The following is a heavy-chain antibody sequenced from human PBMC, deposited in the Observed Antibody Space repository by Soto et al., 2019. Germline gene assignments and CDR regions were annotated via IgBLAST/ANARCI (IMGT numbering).Heavy chain of an antibody. CDR3: ARAGSNGDYEREVYRYYYYMDV. CDR1: GFTFSSYS. V-gene: IGHV3-48*01. D-gene: IGHD4-17*01. CDR2: ISSSSSTI. Sequence: GGSLRLSCAASGFTFSSYSMNWVRQAPGKGLEWVSYISSSSSTIYYADSVKGRFTISRDNAKNSLYLQMNSLRAEDTAVYYCARAGSNGDYEREVYRYYYYMDVWGKGTTVTVSS. J-gene: IGHJ6*03.